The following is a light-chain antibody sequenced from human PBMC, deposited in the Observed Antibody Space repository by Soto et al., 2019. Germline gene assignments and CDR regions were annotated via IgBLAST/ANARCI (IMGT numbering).Light chain of an antibody. CDR3: QQYETSLGLT. CDR1: QSVSSN. V-gene: IGKV3-20*01. Sequence: EMVMAQYPATPSVSPGERATLSCRASQSVSSNLAWYQQKPGQAPRLLIYGTSSRATGIPTRFSGSGSGTDFTLSITRLEPEDFAVYYCQQYETSLGLTFGQGTKVDIK. CDR2: GTS. J-gene: IGKJ1*01.